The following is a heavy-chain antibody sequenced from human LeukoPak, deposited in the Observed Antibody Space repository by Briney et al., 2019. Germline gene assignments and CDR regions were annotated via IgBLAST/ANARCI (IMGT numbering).Heavy chain of an antibody. D-gene: IGHD3-10*01. V-gene: IGHV3-30*03. CDR3: VGYDLGVY. Sequence: GRSLRLSCAASGFTFSSYGMHWVRQAPGKGLEWVAVISYDGSNKYYADSVKGRFTISRDNSKNTLYLQMNSLRAEDTAVYYCVGYDLGVYWGQGTLVTVS. J-gene: IGHJ4*02. CDR2: ISYDGSNK. CDR1: GFTFSSYG.